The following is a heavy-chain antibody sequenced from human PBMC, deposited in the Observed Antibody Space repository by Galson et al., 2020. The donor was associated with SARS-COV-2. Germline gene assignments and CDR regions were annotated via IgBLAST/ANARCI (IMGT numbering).Heavy chain of an antibody. Sequence: GGSLRLSCAASGFTFSAYSMNWVRQAPGKGLEWVSSIRSSSSYIYYADSVKGRFTISRDNAKNSLYLQMDSLRAEDTAVYYCARGSYCGGDCFMFYFDYWGQGALVTVSS. CDR2: IRSSSSYI. V-gene: IGHV3-21*01. CDR3: ARGSYCGGDCFMFYFDY. CDR1: GFTFSAYS. D-gene: IGHD2-21*02. J-gene: IGHJ4*02.